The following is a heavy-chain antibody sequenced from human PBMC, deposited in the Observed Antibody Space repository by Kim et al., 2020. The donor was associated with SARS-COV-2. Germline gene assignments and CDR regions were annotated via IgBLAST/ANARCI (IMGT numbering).Heavy chain of an antibody. CDR3: AKETRDYVWGSYRYGRDDY. D-gene: IGHD3-16*02. CDR2: ISGSGGST. V-gene: IGHV3-23*01. J-gene: IGHJ4*02. Sequence: GGSLRLSCAASGFTFSSYAMSWVCQAPGKGQEWVSAISGSGGSTYYADSVKGRFTVSRDNSKNTLYLQMNSLRAEDTAVYYCAKETRDYVWGSYRYGRDDYWGQGTLVTVSS. CDR1: GFTFSSYA.